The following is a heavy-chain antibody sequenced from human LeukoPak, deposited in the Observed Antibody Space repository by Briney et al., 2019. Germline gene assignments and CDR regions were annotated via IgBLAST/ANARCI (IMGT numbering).Heavy chain of an antibody. V-gene: IGHV4-59*08. Sequence: PSETLSLTCTVSGDSISSYYWSWIRQPPGKGLEWIGYIYYSGSTNYNPSLKSRVTISVDTSKNQFSLKLSSVTAADTAVYYCARHHDSSGYYFYWGQGTLVTVSS. J-gene: IGHJ4*02. CDR2: IYYSGST. D-gene: IGHD3-22*01. CDR1: GDSISSYY. CDR3: ARHHDSSGYYFY.